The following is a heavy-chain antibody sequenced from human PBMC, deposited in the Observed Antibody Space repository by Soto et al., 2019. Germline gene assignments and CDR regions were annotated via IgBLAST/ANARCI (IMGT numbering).Heavy chain of an antibody. CDR3: ARVRFNCSGGSCYPGAFDY. CDR1: GGSISSGGYY. Sequence: ASETLSLTCTFSGGSISSGGYYWSWIRQHPGKGLEWIGYIYYSGSTYYNPSLKSRVTISVDTSKNQFSLKLSSVTAADTAVYYCARVRFNCSGGSCYPGAFDYWGQGTLVTVSS. D-gene: IGHD2-15*01. CDR2: IYYSGST. V-gene: IGHV4-31*03. J-gene: IGHJ4*02.